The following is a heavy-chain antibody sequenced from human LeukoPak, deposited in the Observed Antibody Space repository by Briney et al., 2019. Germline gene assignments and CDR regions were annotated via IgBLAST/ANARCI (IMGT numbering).Heavy chain of an antibody. CDR3: ARGRSSGWYGGWFDP. D-gene: IGHD6-19*01. CDR1: GGSISSYY. CDR2: IYYSGST. J-gene: IGHJ5*02. Sequence: SSETLSLTCTVSGGSISSYYWSWIRQPPGKGLEWIGYIYYSGSTNYNPSLKSRVTISVDTSKNQFSLKLSSVTAADTAVYYCARGRSSGWYGGWFDPLGQGTLVTVSS. V-gene: IGHV4-59*01.